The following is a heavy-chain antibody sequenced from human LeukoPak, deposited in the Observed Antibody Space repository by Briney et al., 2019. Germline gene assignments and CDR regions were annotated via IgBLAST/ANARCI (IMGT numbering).Heavy chain of an antibody. J-gene: IGHJ4*02. CDR2: IYSGGST. CDR1: GFTFSSNY. Sequence: GGSLRLSCAASGFTFSSNYMSWVRQAPGKGLEWVSVIYSGGSTYYADSVKGRFTISRDNSKNTLYLQMNSLRAEDTAVYYCARGTNYYDSSGYFDLGYWGQGTLVTVSS. D-gene: IGHD3-22*01. V-gene: IGHV3-66*01. CDR3: ARGTNYYDSSGYFDLGY.